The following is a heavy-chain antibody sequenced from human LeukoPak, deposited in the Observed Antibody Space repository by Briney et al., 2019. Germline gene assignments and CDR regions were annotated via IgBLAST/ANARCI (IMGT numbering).Heavy chain of an antibody. D-gene: IGHD3-16*01. CDR2: ISSSGSTI. CDR3: ARALGRGYNWFDP. J-gene: IGHJ5*02. CDR1: EFNLSNYE. Sequence: GGSLRLSCAASEFNLSNYELNWVRQAPGKGLEWVSYISSSGSTIFYADSVKGRLTISRDNAKNSLYLQMNSLRAEDTAVYYCARALGRGYNWFDPWGQGTLVTVSS. V-gene: IGHV3-48*03.